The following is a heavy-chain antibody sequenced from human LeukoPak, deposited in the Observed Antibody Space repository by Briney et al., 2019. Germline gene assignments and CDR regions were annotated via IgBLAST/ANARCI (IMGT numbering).Heavy chain of an antibody. V-gene: IGHV3-21*01. CDR1: GFTFSSYS. J-gene: IGHJ3*01. CDR2: ISSSSSHI. CDR3: ARESDGLDF. Sequence: GGSLRLSCAASGFTFSSYSMNWVRQAPGKGLEWVSSISSSSSHIYYADSVKGRFTISRDNAKNSLYLQMNSLRAEDTAVYYCARESDGLDFWGQGTTVTVSS.